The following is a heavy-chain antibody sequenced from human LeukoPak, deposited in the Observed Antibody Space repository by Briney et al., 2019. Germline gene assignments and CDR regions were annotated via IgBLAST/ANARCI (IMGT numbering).Heavy chain of an antibody. V-gene: IGHV1-2*02. Sequence: ASVKVSCKASGGTFSNYAISWVRQAPGQGLEWMGWINPNSGGTNYAQKFQGRVTMTRDTSISTAYMELSRLRSDDTAVYYCARGGEASSSWYARQLDYWGQGTLVTVSS. CDR3: ARGGEASSSWYARQLDY. J-gene: IGHJ4*02. CDR2: INPNSGGT. D-gene: IGHD6-13*01. CDR1: GGTFSNYA.